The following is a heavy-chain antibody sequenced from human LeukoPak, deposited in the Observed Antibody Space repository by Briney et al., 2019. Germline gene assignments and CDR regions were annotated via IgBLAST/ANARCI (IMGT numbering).Heavy chain of an antibody. CDR1: GFTFSSYA. V-gene: IGHV3-23*01. CDR3: AKAGAVVVVAAKYFDY. CDR2: ISGSGDST. J-gene: IGHJ4*02. D-gene: IGHD2-15*01. Sequence: PGGSLRLSCAASGFTFSSYAMSWVRQAPGKGLEWVLAISGSGDSTYYADSVKGRFTISRDNSKNTLYLQMNSLRAEDTAVYYCAKAGAVVVVAAKYFDYWGQGTLVTVSS.